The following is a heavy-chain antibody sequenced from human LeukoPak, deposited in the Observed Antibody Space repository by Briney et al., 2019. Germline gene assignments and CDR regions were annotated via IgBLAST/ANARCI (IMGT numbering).Heavy chain of an antibody. CDR2: IIPILGIA. J-gene: IGHJ3*02. CDR1: GYTFTSYG. V-gene: IGHV1-69*04. D-gene: IGHD3-22*01. Sequence: SVKVSCKASGYTFTSYGISWVRQAPGQGLEWMGRIIPILGIANYAQKFQGRVTITADKSTSTAYMELSSLRSEDTAVYYCARDDVGRYYDSSGSAFDIWGQGTMVTVSS. CDR3: ARDDVGRYYDSSGSAFDI.